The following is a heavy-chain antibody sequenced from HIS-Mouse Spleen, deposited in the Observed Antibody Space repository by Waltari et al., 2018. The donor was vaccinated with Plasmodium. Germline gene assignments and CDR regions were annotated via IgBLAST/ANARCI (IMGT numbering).Heavy chain of an antibody. CDR1: GYTFTGYY. J-gene: IGHJ4*02. CDR3: AVGRWLQPRDY. V-gene: IGHV1-2*02. D-gene: IGHD5-12*01. Sequence: QVQLVQSGAEVKKPGASVKVSCKASGYTFTGYYMLWVRQAPGQGLEWLGWINPNSGGTNNAPKFQGRVTMTRDTSISKAYMELSRLRSDDTAVYYCAVGRWLQPRDYWGQGTLVTVSS. CDR2: INPNSGGT.